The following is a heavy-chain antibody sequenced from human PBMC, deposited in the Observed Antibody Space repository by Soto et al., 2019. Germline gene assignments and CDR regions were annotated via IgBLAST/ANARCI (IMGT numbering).Heavy chain of an antibody. D-gene: IGHD2-2*01. CDR2: IYHSGST. Sequence: QLQLQESGSGLVKPSQTLSLTCAVSGGSISSGGYSWSWIRQPPGKGLEWIGYIYHSGSTYYNPSIKSRVTISVGRSKNQFSLKLSSVTAADTAVYYCASISTSYYYGMDVWGQGTTVTVSS. J-gene: IGHJ6*02. V-gene: IGHV4-30-2*01. CDR1: GGSISSGGYS. CDR3: ASISTSYYYGMDV.